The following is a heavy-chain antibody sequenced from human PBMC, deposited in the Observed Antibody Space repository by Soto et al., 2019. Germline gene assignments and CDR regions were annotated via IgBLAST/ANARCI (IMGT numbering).Heavy chain of an antibody. CDR2: ISYDGSNK. CDR3: AKDSGYSGSYYRYYYGMDV. D-gene: IGHD1-26*01. Sequence: VGSLRLSCAASGFTFSSYGMHWVRQAPGKGLEWVAVISYDGSNKYYADSVKGRFTISRDNSKNTLYLQMNSLRAEDTAVYYCAKDSGYSGSYYRYYYGMDVWGQGTTVTVSS. V-gene: IGHV3-30*18. CDR1: GFTFSSYG. J-gene: IGHJ6*02.